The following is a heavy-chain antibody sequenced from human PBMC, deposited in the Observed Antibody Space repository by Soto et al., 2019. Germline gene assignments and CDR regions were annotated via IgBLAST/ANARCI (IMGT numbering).Heavy chain of an antibody. CDR3: ARGLNYGSGSYPSYYYYMDV. J-gene: IGHJ6*03. Sequence: PSETLSLTYAVYGGSFSGYYWSWIRQPPGKGLEWIGEINHSGSTNYNPSLKSRVTISVDTSKNQFSLKLSSVTAADTAVYYCARGLNYGSGSYPSYYYYMDVWGKGTTVTVSS. CDR2: INHSGST. CDR1: GGSFSGYY. V-gene: IGHV4-34*01. D-gene: IGHD3-10*01.